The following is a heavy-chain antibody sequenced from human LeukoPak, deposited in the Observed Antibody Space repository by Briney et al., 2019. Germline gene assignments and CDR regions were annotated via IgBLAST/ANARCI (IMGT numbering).Heavy chain of an antibody. J-gene: IGHJ4*02. CDR3: AKDLAQLRYFDWLFQPAGFDY. CDR2: ISGSGGST. V-gene: IGHV3-23*01. Sequence: GRSLRLSCAASGFTFSSYAMSWVRQAPGKGLEWVSAISGSGGSTYYADSVKGRFTISRDNSKNTLYLQMNSLRAEDTAVYYCAKDLAQLRYFDWLFQPAGFDYWGQGTLVTVSS. D-gene: IGHD3-9*01. CDR1: GFTFSSYA.